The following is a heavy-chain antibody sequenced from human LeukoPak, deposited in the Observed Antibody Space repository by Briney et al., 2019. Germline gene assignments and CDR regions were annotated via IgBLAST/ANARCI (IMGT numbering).Heavy chain of an antibody. J-gene: IGHJ3*02. CDR1: GFSFGGYS. V-gene: IGHV3-48*01. CDR2: ISSSSSNL. Sequence: PGGSLRLSCVASGFSFGGYSMNWVRQAPGKGLEWVSSISSSSSNLYYADSVKGRFTISRDNAKNSVYLQINPLRVEDTAVYYCARDPPGVRDAFDIWGHGTMVTVSS. CDR3: ARDPPGVRDAFDI. D-gene: IGHD2-8*01.